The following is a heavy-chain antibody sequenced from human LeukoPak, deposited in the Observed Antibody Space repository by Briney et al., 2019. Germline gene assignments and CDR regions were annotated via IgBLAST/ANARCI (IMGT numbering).Heavy chain of an antibody. D-gene: IGHD4-23*01. V-gene: IGHV3-21*01. J-gene: IGHJ3*02. CDR2: TSSSSSDI. Sequence: GGSLSLSCAASGLTFSDYAMSWFRQAPGQGLEWVSSTSSSSSDIYYTDSVKGRFTISRDNAKNSLYLQMNSLRAEDTAVYYCVTDYGGSSGAFDIWGQGTMVTVSS. CDR3: VTDYGGSSGAFDI. CDR1: GLTFSDYA.